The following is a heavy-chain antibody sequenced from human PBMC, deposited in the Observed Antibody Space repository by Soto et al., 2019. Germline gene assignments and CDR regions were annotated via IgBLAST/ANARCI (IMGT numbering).Heavy chain of an antibody. J-gene: IGHJ6*02. CDR2: IIPIFGTA. CDR3: ERDITNVTVTTKVRYYYYGMDV. D-gene: IGHD4-17*01. Sequence: QVQLVQSGAEVKKPGSSVKVSCKASGGTFSSYAISWVRQAPGQGLEWMGGIIPIFGTANYAQKFQGRVTITADESTSTAYMELSSLRSEDTAVYYCERDITNVTVTTKVRYYYYGMDVWGQGTTVTVSS. CDR1: GGTFSSYA. V-gene: IGHV1-69*01.